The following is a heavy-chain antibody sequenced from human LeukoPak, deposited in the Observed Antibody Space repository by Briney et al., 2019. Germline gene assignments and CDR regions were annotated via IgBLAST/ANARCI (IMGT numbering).Heavy chain of an antibody. J-gene: IGHJ4*02. CDR1: GFTFRSYA. V-gene: IGHV3-23*01. Sequence: GGSLRLSCAASGFTFRSYAMSWVRQAPGKGLEWVSAISGSGGSTYYADSVKGRFTISRDNSKNTLYLQMNSLRAEDTAVYYCAKTGYYDSSGYYYNDYWGQGTLVTVSS. CDR2: ISGSGGST. D-gene: IGHD3-22*01. CDR3: AKTGYYDSSGYYYNDY.